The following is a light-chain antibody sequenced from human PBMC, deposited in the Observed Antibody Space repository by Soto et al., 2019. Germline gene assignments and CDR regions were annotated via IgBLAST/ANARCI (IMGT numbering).Light chain of an antibody. CDR3: QQRSNWPST. CDR2: DAS. CDR1: QSVSSN. V-gene: IGKV3-11*01. Sequence: EIVLTQSPATLSLSPGERATLSCRASQSVSSNLAWYQQKPGQAPRLLIYDASNRATGIPARFSGSGSGTDFTLTISSLEPEDFAVYYCQQRSNWPSTFGQGTRLEI. J-gene: IGKJ5*01.